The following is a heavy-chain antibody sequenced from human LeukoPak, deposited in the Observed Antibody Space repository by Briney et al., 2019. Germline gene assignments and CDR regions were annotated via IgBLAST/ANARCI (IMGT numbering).Heavy chain of an antibody. V-gene: IGHV3-74*01. Sequence: GGSLRLSCAVSGFTFSNYWMYWVRQGPGKGLVWVSRLNGDGDYTNYEDSVKGQFTISRDNAKNTLYLQMNSLRAEDTAVYYCVRGSNGWSGMDVWGQGTTVTVSS. CDR2: LNGDGDYT. CDR1: GFTFSNYW. D-gene: IGHD6-19*01. CDR3: VRGSNGWSGMDV. J-gene: IGHJ6*02.